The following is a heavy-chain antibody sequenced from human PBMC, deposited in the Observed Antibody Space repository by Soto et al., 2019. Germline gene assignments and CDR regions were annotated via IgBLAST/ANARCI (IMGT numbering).Heavy chain of an antibody. CDR3: AKDTEQRLISLFDY. J-gene: IGHJ4*02. CDR2: ISYDRSNK. V-gene: IGHV3-30*18. D-gene: IGHD6-25*01. CDR1: SFTFSRYG. Sequence: QVQLVESWGGVVQPGGSLRLSCTASSFTFSRYGMHWVRQAPGKGLEWVAVISYDRSNKYYADSVKGRFTVSRDNSKNTLYLQMNSLRVEDTAVYYCAKDTEQRLISLFDYWGQGTLVTVSS.